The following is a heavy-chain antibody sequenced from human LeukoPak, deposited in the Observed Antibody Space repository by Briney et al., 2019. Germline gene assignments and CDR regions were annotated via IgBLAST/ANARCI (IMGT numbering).Heavy chain of an antibody. CDR3: ARDRKGAAFDL. V-gene: IGHV4-59*06. J-gene: IGHJ2*01. Sequence: PSETLSLTCTVSGGSISSYYWSWIRQHPGKGLEWIGYIYYSGSTYYNPSLKSRVTISVDTSKNQFSLKLSSVTAADTAVYYCARDRKGAAFDLWGRGTLVTVSS. CDR2: IYYSGST. CDR1: GGSISSYY. D-gene: IGHD5-24*01.